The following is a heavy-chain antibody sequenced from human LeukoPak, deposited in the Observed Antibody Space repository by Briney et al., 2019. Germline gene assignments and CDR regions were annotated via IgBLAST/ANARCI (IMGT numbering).Heavy chain of an antibody. CDR3: AKQDYDKPH. CDR2: IYNIGTT. D-gene: IGHD3-22*01. J-gene: IGHJ4*02. V-gene: IGHV4-39*01. CDR1: GYSISSHSYY. Sequence: PSETLSLTCTVSGYSISSHSYYWAWIRQSPGKGLEWIANIYNIGTTYYNPSLKSRVAISVDTSKNQISLKLRSVTAADTAVYYCAKQDYDKPHWGQGTLVTVSS.